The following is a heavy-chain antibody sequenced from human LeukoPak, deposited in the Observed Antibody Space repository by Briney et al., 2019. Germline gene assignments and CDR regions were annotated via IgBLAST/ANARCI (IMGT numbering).Heavy chain of an antibody. CDR1: GDSVSRNTAG. CDR2: TYYRSKWYS. V-gene: IGHV6-1*01. J-gene: IGHJ6*03. Sequence: SQTLSLTCAISGDSVSRNTAGWNWIRQSPSRGLEWLGRTYYRSKWYSDFAPSVRNRITINPDTSKNQFSLQLNSVTPEDTAVYYCARGETAMGPTRSDYYYMDVWGKGTTVTVSS. CDR3: ARGETAMGPTRSDYYYMDV. D-gene: IGHD5-18*01.